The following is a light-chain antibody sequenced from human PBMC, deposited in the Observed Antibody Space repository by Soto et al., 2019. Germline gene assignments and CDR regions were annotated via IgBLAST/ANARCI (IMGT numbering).Light chain of an antibody. CDR2: GAS. V-gene: IGKV3-20*01. J-gene: IGKJ4*02. CDR1: QSVSNY. CDR3: QQFAGS. Sequence: EIVLTQSPGTLSLSPGERATLSCRASQSVSNYLAWYQQKPGQAPRLLIYGASSRATGIPDRFSGRGSGTDFTLIISRLEPEDFAVYYCQQFAGSFGGGTKVDIK.